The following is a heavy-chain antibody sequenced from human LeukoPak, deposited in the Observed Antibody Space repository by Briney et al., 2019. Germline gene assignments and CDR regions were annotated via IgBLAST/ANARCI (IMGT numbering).Heavy chain of an antibody. Sequence: GGSLRLSCAASGFTFSSYWMSWVRQAPGKGLEWVANIKQDGSEKYYVDSVKGRFTISRDNAKNSLYLQMNSQRAEDTAVYYCARNTIFGVVNWFDPWGQGTLVTVSS. J-gene: IGHJ5*02. CDR1: GFTFSSYW. CDR3: ARNTIFGVVNWFDP. V-gene: IGHV3-7*01. CDR2: IKQDGSEK. D-gene: IGHD3-3*01.